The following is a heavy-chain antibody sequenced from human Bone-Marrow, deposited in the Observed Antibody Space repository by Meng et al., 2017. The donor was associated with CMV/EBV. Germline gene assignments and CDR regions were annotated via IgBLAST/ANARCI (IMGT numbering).Heavy chain of an antibody. CDR3: ARDSDSVRYYDFWSGYYGMDV. V-gene: IGHV3-48*04. CDR1: GFTFSSYS. Sequence: GESLKISCAASGFTFSSYSMNWVRQAPGKGLEWVSYISSSSTSTIYYADSVKGRFTISRDNAKNSLYLRMNSLRAEDTAVYYCARDSDSVRYYDFWSGYYGMDVCGQGTTVTASS. CDR2: ISSSSTSTI. D-gene: IGHD3-3*01. J-gene: IGHJ6*02.